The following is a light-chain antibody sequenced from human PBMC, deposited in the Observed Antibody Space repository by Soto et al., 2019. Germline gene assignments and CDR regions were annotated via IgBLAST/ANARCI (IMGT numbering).Light chain of an antibody. CDR2: EVN. CDR1: SSDDGGYNY. CDR3: SSYTSSSTLYV. V-gene: IGLV2-14*01. J-gene: IGLJ1*01. Sequence: QSALTQPASVSGSPGQSITISCTGTSSDDGGYNYVSWYQQHPGKAPKLMIYEVNNRPSGVSNRFSGSKSGNTASLTISGLQPEDEADYYCSSYTSSSTLYVFGTGTKLTVL.